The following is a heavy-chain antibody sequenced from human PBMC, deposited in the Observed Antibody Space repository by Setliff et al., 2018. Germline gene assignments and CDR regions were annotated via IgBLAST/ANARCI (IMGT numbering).Heavy chain of an antibody. Sequence: GGSLRLSCAASGFGFSHYAIPWVRQAPGRGLEWVAVIGSGGDYTKYADSVRGRFTISRDNSKNTIYLQMNSLRAEDTAKYYCAKDPNGDFVGAFDSWGRGTLVTVSS. CDR2: IGSGGDYT. CDR3: AKDPNGDFVGAFDS. CDR1: GFGFSHYA. V-gene: IGHV3-23*01. D-gene: IGHD2-21*02. J-gene: IGHJ5*01.